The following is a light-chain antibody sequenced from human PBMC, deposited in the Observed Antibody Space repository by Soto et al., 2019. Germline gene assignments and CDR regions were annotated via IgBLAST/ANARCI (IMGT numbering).Light chain of an antibody. V-gene: IGKV3-15*01. CDR1: QSVSSN. CDR3: QQYNNWPPLT. J-gene: IGKJ4*01. CDR2: GAS. Sequence: EIVMTQSPATLSVSPGERATLSCRASQSVSSNLAWYQQKPGQAPRLLIYGASTRATGIPARFSGSGSGTELTRTISSLQSEDFAVYYCQQYNNWPPLTFGGGTKVEIK.